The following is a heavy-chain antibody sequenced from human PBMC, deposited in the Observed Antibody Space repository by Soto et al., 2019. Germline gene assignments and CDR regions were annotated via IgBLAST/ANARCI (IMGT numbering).Heavy chain of an antibody. CDR3: ARDLVEVRGVQQGMDV. CDR1: GFTFSSYD. J-gene: IGHJ6*02. V-gene: IGHV3-13*04. D-gene: IGHD3-10*01. Sequence: PGGSLRLSCAASGFTFSSYDMHWVRQATGKGLEWVSAIGTAGDTYYPGSVKGRFTISRENAKNSLYLQMNSLRAGDTAVYYCARDLVEVRGVQQGMDVWGQGTTVTVSS. CDR2: IGTAGDT.